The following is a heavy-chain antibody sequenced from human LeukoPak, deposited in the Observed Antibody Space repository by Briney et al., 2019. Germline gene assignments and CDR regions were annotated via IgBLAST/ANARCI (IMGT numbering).Heavy chain of an antibody. D-gene: IGHD3-10*01. Sequence: SETLSLTCAVYGGSFSDYYWTWIRQPPGKGLEWIGEINHSGSTNYNPSLKSQVTISVDRSKNQFSLKLSSVTAADTAVYYCARALLWFGELTPLRFVWFDPWGQGTLVTVSS. V-gene: IGHV4-34*01. CDR1: GGSFSDYY. J-gene: IGHJ5*02. CDR3: ARALLWFGELTPLRFVWFDP. CDR2: INHSGST.